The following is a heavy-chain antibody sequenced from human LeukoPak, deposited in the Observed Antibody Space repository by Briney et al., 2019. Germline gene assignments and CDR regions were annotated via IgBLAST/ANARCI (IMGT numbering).Heavy chain of an antibody. Sequence: GESLRLSCAASGLTFSSYGMHWVRQAPGKGLEWVAFIRYDGTDKYYADSVKGRFTISRDNSKNTLYLQMNSLRAEDTAVYYCAKEAPGGYYDSSGCPDYWGQGTLVTVSS. D-gene: IGHD3-22*01. CDR2: IRYDGTDK. CDR1: GLTFSSYG. V-gene: IGHV3-30*02. CDR3: AKEAPGGYYDSSGCPDY. J-gene: IGHJ4*02.